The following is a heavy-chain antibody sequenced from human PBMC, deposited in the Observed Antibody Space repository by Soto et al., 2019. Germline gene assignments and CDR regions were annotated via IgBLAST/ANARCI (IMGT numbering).Heavy chain of an antibody. CDR2: ISGSGGST. J-gene: IGHJ6*03. CDR3: DKSTGAGDYGDSGAYYYYYMHV. D-gene: IGHD4-17*01. CDR1: GFTFSSYA. Sequence: EVQLLESGGGLVQPGGSLRLSCAASGFTFSSYAMSWVRQAPGKGLEWVSAISGSGGSTYYADSDKGRFTISRDNSKNKVNLQLTGVRAEDTALNYCDKSTGAGDYGDSGAYYYYYMHVWGNGTTVTVSS. V-gene: IGHV3-23*01.